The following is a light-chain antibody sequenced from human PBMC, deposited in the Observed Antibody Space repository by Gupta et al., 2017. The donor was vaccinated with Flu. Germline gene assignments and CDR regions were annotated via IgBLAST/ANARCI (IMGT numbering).Light chain of an antibody. CDR3: SSYTSSSTLV. CDR1: RSDIGDYKY. J-gene: IGLJ1*01. V-gene: IGLV2-14*01. CDR2: EVS. Sequence: SITISCTGTRSDIGDYKYVSWHQQYPGKAPNLIIYEVSHRPSRVSYRFSGSKSGNTASLTISGRQAEDEADYYCSSYTSSSTLVFGTGTTVTVL.